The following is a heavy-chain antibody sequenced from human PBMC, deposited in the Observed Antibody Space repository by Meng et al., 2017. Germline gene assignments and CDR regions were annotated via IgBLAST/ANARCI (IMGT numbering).Heavy chain of an antibody. CDR2: TYYRSKWYN. Sequence: VQRHKSGPGLVKPSQTHLLTCAISGDSGSSKSAAWNWIRQSPSRGLEWLGRTYYRSKWYNDYAVSVKSRITINPDTSKNQFSLQLNSVTPEDTAVYYCARGVVYAISYFDYWGQGTLVTVSS. J-gene: IGHJ4*02. CDR1: GDSGSSKSAA. CDR3: ARGVVYAISYFDY. V-gene: IGHV6-1*01. D-gene: IGHD2-8*02.